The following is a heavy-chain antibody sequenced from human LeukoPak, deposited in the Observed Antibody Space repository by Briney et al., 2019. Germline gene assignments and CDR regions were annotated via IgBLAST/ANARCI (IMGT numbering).Heavy chain of an antibody. CDR2: VHSGGYT. V-gene: IGHV4-4*09. D-gene: IGHD1-26*01. CDR1: GGSISGYY. J-gene: IGHJ5*02. CDR3: AKRQGPTSGSYDYFDP. Sequence: SETLSLTCTVSGGSISGYYWSWIRQPPGQGLEWIAYVHSGGYTNYNPSLKSRVTISADTPKNQFSLWVTSVTAADTAMYYCAKRQGPTSGSYDYFDPWGQGTLVTVSS.